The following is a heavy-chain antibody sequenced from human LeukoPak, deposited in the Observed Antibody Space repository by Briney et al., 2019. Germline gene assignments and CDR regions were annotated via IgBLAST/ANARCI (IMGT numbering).Heavy chain of an antibody. D-gene: IGHD5-24*01. V-gene: IGHV4-34*01. Sequence: GSLRLSCAASGFAFSRYSMNWVRQAPGKGLEWIGEINHSGSTNYNPSLKSRVTISVDTSKNQFSLKLSSVTAADTAVYYCARHVEMATIAGFDYWGQGTLVTVSS. CDR3: ARHVEMATIAGFDY. CDR2: INHSGST. CDR1: GFAFSRYS. J-gene: IGHJ4*02.